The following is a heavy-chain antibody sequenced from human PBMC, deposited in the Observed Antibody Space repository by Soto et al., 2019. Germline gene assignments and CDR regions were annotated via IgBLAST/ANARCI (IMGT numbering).Heavy chain of an antibody. J-gene: IGHJ6*02. CDR2: IIPIFGTA. D-gene: IGHD5-12*01. CDR1: GGTFSSYA. Sequence: ASVKVSCKASGGTFSSYAISWVRQAPGQGLEWMGGIIPIFGTANYAQKFQGRVTITADESTSTAYMELSSLRSGDTAVYYCATGITDIVATISASGYYYYGMDVWGQGTTVTVSS. CDR3: ATGITDIVATISASGYYYYGMDV. V-gene: IGHV1-69*13.